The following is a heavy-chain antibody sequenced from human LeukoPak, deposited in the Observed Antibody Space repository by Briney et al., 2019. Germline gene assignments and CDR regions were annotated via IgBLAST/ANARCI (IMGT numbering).Heavy chain of an antibody. Sequence: GGSLRLSCAASGFTFSSYAMSWVRQAPGKGLEWVSAISGSGGSIYYADSVKGRFTISRDNSKNTLYLQMNSLRAEDTAVYYCAKDSDYDFWSGPVDYWGQGTLVTVSS. D-gene: IGHD3-3*01. CDR2: ISGSGGSI. CDR1: GFTFSSYA. CDR3: AKDSDYDFWSGPVDY. V-gene: IGHV3-23*01. J-gene: IGHJ4*02.